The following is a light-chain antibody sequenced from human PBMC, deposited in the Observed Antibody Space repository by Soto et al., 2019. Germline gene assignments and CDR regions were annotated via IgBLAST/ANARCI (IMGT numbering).Light chain of an antibody. V-gene: IGLV2-8*01. Sequence: QSALTQPPSASGSPGQSVTISCTGTRSDVGGYNYVSWYQQHPGKAPKVMVYDVTKRPSGVPDRFSGSKSGNTASLAISGLQSDDEAVYFCSTWDDSLNGWVFGGGTKLTVL. CDR2: DVT. J-gene: IGLJ3*02. CDR3: STWDDSLNGWV. CDR1: RSDVGGYNY.